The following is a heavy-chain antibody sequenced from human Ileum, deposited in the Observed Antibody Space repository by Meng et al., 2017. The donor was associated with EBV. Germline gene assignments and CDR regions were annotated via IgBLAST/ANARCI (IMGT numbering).Heavy chain of an antibody. Sequence: QVQLRESGRGLGKPSGTLSLTCAASGGSISSSNWWSWVRQAPGKGLEWIGEIHHTESTNYNPSLKSRVTISVDKSKNQFSLKLSSVTAADTAVYYCARESYSDSSGYYSLDYWGQGSLVTVSS. CDR1: GGSISSSNW. D-gene: IGHD3-22*01. CDR2: IHHTEST. V-gene: IGHV4-4*02. CDR3: ARESYSDSSGYYSLDY. J-gene: IGHJ4*02.